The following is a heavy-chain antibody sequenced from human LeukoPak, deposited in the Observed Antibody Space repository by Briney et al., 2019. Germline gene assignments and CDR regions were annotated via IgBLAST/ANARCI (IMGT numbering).Heavy chain of an antibody. CDR1: GYTFTGYY. J-gene: IGHJ1*01. D-gene: IGHD3-22*01. CDR2: INPNSGGT. V-gene: IGHV1-2*06. CDR3: ARGNYYYDSSGYSAEYFQH. Sequence: GASVKVSCTASGYTFTGYYMHWVRQAPGQGLEWMGRINPNSGGTNYAQKFQGRVTMTRDTSISTAYMELSRLRSDDTAVYYCARGNYYYDSSGYSAEYFQHWGQGTLVTVSS.